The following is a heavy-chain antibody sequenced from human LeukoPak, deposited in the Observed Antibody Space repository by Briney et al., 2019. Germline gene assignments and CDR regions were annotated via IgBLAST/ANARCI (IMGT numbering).Heavy chain of an antibody. CDR3: ASPHSYGYRGFDY. V-gene: IGHV3-74*01. Sequence: GGSLRLSCAASGFTFSDYYMSWIRQAPGKGLVWVSRINSDGSSTSYADSVKGRFTISRDNAKNTLYLQMNSLRAEDTAVYYCASPHSYGYRGFDYWGQGTLVTVSS. CDR2: INSDGSST. J-gene: IGHJ4*02. CDR1: GFTFSDYY. D-gene: IGHD5-18*01.